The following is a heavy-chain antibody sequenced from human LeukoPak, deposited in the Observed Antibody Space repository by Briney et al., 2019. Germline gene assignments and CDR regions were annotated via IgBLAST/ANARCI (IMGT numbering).Heavy chain of an antibody. V-gene: IGHV3-33*06. CDR1: GFTFSSYG. J-gene: IGHJ4*02. D-gene: IGHD3-10*01. CDR2: IWYDGSNK. Sequence: GGSLRLSCAASGFTFSSYGMHWVRQAPGKGLEWVAVIWYDGSNKYYADSVKGRFTISRDNSKNTLYLQMNSLRAEDTAVYYCAKGQWFGELLLDFDYWGQGTLVTVSS. CDR3: AKGQWFGELLLDFDY.